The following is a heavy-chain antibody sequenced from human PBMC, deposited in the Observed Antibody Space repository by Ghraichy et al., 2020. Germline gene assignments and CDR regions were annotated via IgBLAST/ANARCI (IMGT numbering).Heavy chain of an antibody. Sequence: GGSLRLSCGASGFTFSRHAMTWVRQAPGKGLVWVAGISGGGNGRKYADSVMGRFTISRDNSKNTLYLQMNSLRAEDTAMYYCAKNNVVVSGAIWYYIYYGLDDWGQGTTVTVS. J-gene: IGHJ6*02. CDR2: ISGGGNGR. V-gene: IGHV3-23*01. D-gene: IGHD2-2*01. CDR1: GFTFSRHA. CDR3: AKNNVVVSGAIWYYIYYGLDD.